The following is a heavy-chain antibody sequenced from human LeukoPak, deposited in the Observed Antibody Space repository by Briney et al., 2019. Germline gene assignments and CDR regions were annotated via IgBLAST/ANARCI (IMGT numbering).Heavy chain of an antibody. D-gene: IGHD3-10*01. J-gene: IGHJ5*02. V-gene: IGHV4-34*01. CDR3: ARLWARFGESDWFDP. CDR1: GGSISIYY. CDR2: INHTGTT. Sequence: SETLSLTCTVSGGSISIYYWNWIRQPPGKRLEWIGEINHTGTTNYNPSLKSRVTISVDTSKNQFSLRLSSVTAADTAVYYCARLWARFGESDWFDPWGQGTLVTVSS.